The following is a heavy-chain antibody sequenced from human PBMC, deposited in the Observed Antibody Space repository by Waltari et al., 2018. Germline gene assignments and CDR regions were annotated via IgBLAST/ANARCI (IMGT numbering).Heavy chain of an antibody. CDR2: ISGSGTDT. D-gene: IGHD6-13*01. CDR1: GFTFSSHA. CDR3: GKGDLGGSWYYWFDP. J-gene: IGHJ5*02. Sequence: EVQLLESGGDLVQPGGSLRLSCAAYGFTFSSHAMSWVAPAPGKGLEWVSAISGSGTDTYYADSVKGRFTISRDNSKNTLYLQMTSLRVEDTAVYYCGKGDLGGSWYYWFDPRGQGALVTVSS. V-gene: IGHV3-23*01.